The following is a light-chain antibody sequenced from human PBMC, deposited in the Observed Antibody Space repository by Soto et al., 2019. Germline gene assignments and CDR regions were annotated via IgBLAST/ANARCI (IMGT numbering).Light chain of an antibody. V-gene: IGKV3-15*01. CDR3: QQSFSTPQT. CDR2: SAS. Sequence: EIVITQSPTTLSLSPGERATLSFRASESVTINLAWYQQRPGQAPSLLIHSASTRATGIPARFSGSGSGTEFTLAISSLQPEDSATYYCQQSFSTPQTFGGGTKVDI. CDR1: ESVTIN. J-gene: IGKJ4*01.